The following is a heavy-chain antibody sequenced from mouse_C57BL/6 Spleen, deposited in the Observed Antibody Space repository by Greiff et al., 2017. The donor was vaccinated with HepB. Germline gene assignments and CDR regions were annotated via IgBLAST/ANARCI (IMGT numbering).Heavy chain of an antibody. CDR3: SREGDYYAMDY. V-gene: IGHV5-4*01. Sequence: EVQRVESGGGLVKPGGSLKLSCAASGFTFSSYAMSWVRQTPEKRLEWVATINDGGSYTYYPDNVKGRFPISRDNAKNNLYLQMSHLKSEDTAIYYCSREGDYYAMDYWGQGTSVTVSA. CDR2: INDGGSYT. J-gene: IGHJ4*01. CDR1: GFTFSSYA.